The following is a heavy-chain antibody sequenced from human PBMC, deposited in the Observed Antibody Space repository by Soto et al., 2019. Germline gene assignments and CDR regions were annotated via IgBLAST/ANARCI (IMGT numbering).Heavy chain of an antibody. CDR2: INPNSGGT. CDR3: ARDKIQGNCGDSYGYMAV. D-gene: IGHD4-17*01. V-gene: IGHV1-2*04. J-gene: IGHJ6*03. Sequence: ASVKVSCKASGYTFTGYYMHWVRQAPGQGLEWMGWINPNSGGTNYAQKFQGWVTMTRDTSISTAYMELSRLRSDDTAVYYCARDKIQGNCGDSYGYMAVWGKGTTVTVSS. CDR1: GYTFTGYY.